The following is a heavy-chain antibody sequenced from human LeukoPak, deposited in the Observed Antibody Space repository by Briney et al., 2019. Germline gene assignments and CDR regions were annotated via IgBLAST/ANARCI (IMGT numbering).Heavy chain of an antibody. J-gene: IGHJ4*02. CDR3: ARAAYSGSYHSDY. CDR2: IYYSGST. Sequence: SSETLSLTCTVSGGSISSRSYYWNWIRQPPGKGLEWIGYIYYSGSTNYNPSLKSRVTISVGTSKNQFSLKLSSVTAADTAVYYCARAAYSGSYHSDYWGQGTLVTVSS. D-gene: IGHD1-26*01. V-gene: IGHV4-61*01. CDR1: GGSISSRSYY.